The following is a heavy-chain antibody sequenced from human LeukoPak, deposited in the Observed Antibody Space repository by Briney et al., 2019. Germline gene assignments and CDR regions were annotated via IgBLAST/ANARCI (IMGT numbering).Heavy chain of an antibody. D-gene: IGHD5-12*01. CDR3: VASYGGYVLDY. CDR1: GGSIGSYH. J-gene: IGHJ4*02. V-gene: IGHV4-59*01. CDR2: VFNNGGT. Sequence: SETLSLTCTVSGGSIGSYHWNWIRQPSGKGLEWIGIVFNNGGTKHNPSLKSRVAISVDTSKNQFALKLTSVTAADTAVYYCVASYGGYVLDYWDQGALVIVSS.